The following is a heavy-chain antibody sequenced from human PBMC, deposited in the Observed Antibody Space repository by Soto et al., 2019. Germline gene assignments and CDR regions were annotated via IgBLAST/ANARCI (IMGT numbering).Heavy chain of an antibody. CDR2: IYYSGST. Sequence: SETLSLTCTVSGGSISSYYWSWIRQPPGKGREWFGDIYYSGSTNYNPSLKSRVTISVHTSKNQFSLKLSSVTAADTAVYYCARNSNIYCSSTSCPRGHYYYYYGMDVWGQGTTVTVSS. CDR3: ARNSNIYCSSTSCPRGHYYYYYGMDV. J-gene: IGHJ6*02. D-gene: IGHD2-2*01. CDR1: GGSISSYY. V-gene: IGHV4-59*01.